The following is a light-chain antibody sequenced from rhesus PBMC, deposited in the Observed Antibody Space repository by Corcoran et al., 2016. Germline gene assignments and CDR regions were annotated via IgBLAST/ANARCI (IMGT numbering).Light chain of an antibody. J-gene: IGKJ1*01. Sequence: DIQMTQSPSSLSASVGDTVTITCRASQGISSYLNWFQQKPGKAPKLLIYASTTLQRGVPSRFSGSGSETDFTITISSRKPEDFATYYCQQYKSYPRTCGQGTKVEIK. V-gene: IGKV1-28*02. CDR3: QQYKSYPRT. CDR2: AST. CDR1: QGISSY.